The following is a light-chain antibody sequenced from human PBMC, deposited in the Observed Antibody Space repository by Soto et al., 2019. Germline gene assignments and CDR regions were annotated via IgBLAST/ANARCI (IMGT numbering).Light chain of an antibody. Sequence: EIVLTQSPGTLSLSQGERATLSCRASQSVSSSYLAWYQQKPGQAPRLLTYGASSRATGIPDRFSGSGSGTDFTLTISRLEPEDFAVYYCQQDGRSPQTFGEWIKV. CDR1: QSVSSSY. J-gene: IGKJ2*01. V-gene: IGKV3-20*01. CDR3: QQDGRSPQT. CDR2: GAS.